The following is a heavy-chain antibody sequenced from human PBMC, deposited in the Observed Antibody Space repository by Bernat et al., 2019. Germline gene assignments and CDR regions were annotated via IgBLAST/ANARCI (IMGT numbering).Heavy chain of an antibody. CDR3: ARGSYSSGWYYYYGMDV. J-gene: IGHJ6*02. Sequence: QVQLQQSGPGLVKPSQTLSLTCAISGDSVSSNSAAWNWIRQSPSRGLEWLGRTYYRSKWYNDYAVSVKSRITINPDTSKNQFSLQLNSVTPEVTAVYYCARGSYSSGWYYYYGMDVWGQGTTVTVSS. D-gene: IGHD6-19*01. CDR2: TYYRSKWYN. V-gene: IGHV6-1*01. CDR1: GDSVSSNSAA.